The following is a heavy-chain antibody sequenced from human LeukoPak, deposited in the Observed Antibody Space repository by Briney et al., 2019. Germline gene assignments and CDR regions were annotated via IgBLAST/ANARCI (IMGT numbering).Heavy chain of an antibody. CDR2: ISYDESNT. CDR3: ARPTKGGRFGDHAFDI. V-gene: IGHV3-30*04. D-gene: IGHD3-10*01. Sequence: GGSLRLSCAASGFTFSSYAMHWVRQAPGKGLEWVALISYDESNTFYADSVKGRFTISRDNSKNTLYLQMNSLRAEDTAVYYCARPTKGGRFGDHAFDIWGQGTMVTVSS. J-gene: IGHJ3*02. CDR1: GFTFSSYA.